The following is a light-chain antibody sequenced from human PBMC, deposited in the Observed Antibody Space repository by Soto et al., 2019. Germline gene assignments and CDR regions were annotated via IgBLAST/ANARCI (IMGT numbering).Light chain of an antibody. CDR3: QQANSFPPT. V-gene: IGKV1-12*01. Sequence: TQSPATLSLSPGDRVTITCRASQSISSWLAWYQHKPGKAPKLLINDASNLDSGVPSRFSGSGSGTEFSLTISSLQPEDFATYYCQQANSFPPTFGPGTKVDIK. CDR2: DAS. J-gene: IGKJ3*01. CDR1: QSISSW.